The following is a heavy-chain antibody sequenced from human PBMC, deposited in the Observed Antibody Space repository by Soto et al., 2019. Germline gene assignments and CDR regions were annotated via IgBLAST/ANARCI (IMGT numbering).Heavy chain of an antibody. V-gene: IGHV1-69*13. J-gene: IGHJ6*02. D-gene: IGHD4-4*01. CDR3: ARDYSNSYGMDG. CDR1: GGTFSSYA. CDR2: IIPIFGTA. Sequence: SVKVSCKASGGTFSSYAISWVRQAPGQGLEWMGGIIPIFGTADYAQKFQGRVTITADESKSTAYLELSSLRSEDTAVYYCARDYSNSYGMDGCGQGTRVSVSS.